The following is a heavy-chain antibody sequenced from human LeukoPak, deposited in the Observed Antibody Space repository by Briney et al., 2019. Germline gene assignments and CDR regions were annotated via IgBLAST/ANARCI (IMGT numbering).Heavy chain of an antibody. Sequence: ASVKVSCKAAGYSFNNYGIAWVRQAPGQGLEWMGWISVQNGNTKSAQKFDGRVTMTTDTSTSTAYMELRSLGSDDTAVYYCARDHDSSGYYQSRFDYRGQGTLVIVSS. D-gene: IGHD3-22*01. CDR1: GYSFNNYG. J-gene: IGHJ4*02. CDR2: ISVQNGNT. V-gene: IGHV1-18*01. CDR3: ARDHDSSGYYQSRFDY.